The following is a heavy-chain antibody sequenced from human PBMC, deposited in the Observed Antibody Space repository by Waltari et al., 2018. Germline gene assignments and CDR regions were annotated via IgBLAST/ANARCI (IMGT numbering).Heavy chain of an antibody. V-gene: IGHV3-7*01. D-gene: IGHD2-8*02. Sequence: EVQLVESGGGLVQPGGSLRLSCAASGFTFSSYWMSWVRQAPGQGLEWVANIKQDGSEKYYVDSVKGRFTISRDNAKNSLYLQMNSLRAEDTAVYYCARAFGLVVYAPLPNWFDPWGQGTLVTVSS. J-gene: IGHJ5*02. CDR1: GFTFSSYW. CDR2: IKQDGSEK. CDR3: ARAFGLVVYAPLPNWFDP.